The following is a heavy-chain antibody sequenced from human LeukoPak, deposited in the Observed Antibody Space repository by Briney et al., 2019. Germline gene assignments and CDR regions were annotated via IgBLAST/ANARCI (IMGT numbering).Heavy chain of an antibody. V-gene: IGHV3-64D*06. D-gene: IGHD2-15*01. J-gene: IGHJ4*02. CDR3: VREGEYCTGGRCYLVPFEY. CDR2: ISGNGGTT. Sequence: GGSLRLSCSASGFAFNLYEMHWVRQAPGKGLQYVSAISGNGGTTYHADSVKGRFTISRDNSKDTMYLQMSSLRAEDTAVYYCVREGEYCTGGRCYLVPFEYWGQGTLVTVSS. CDR1: GFAFNLYE.